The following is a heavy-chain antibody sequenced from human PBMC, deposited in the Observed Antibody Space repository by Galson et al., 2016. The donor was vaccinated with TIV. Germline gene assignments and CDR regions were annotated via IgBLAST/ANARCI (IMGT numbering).Heavy chain of an antibody. Sequence: CAISGDSVSSDSAAWNWVRQSPSRGLEWLGRTYYRSRWYYDYKVSVKSRITINPDTSKNQFSLQLSSVTPEDTAVYYCTRAAGKNGASCFATCETFDIWGQGTMVTVSS. V-gene: IGHV6-1*01. CDR2: TYYRSRWYY. CDR3: TRAAGKNGASCFATCETFDI. J-gene: IGHJ3*02. CDR1: GDSVSSDSAA. D-gene: IGHD3-10*01.